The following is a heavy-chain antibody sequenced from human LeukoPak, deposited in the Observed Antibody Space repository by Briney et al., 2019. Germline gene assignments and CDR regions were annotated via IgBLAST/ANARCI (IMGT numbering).Heavy chain of an antibody. CDR3: ARIPLRTGDFDY. CDR2: FYYSGTT. J-gene: IGHJ4*02. Sequence: PSETLSLTCTVSGDSISSSSYYWGWDRQPPGKGLVWIGSFYYSGTTSYNPSLNTRVPISVDTSKNPFSLKLSSVTAADTAVYYCARIPLRTGDFDYWGQGTLVTLSS. D-gene: IGHD7-27*01. V-gene: IGHV4-39*01. CDR1: GDSISSSSYY.